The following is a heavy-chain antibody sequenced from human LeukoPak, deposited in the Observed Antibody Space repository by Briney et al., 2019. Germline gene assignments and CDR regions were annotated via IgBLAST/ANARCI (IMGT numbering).Heavy chain of an antibody. D-gene: IGHD2-15*01. V-gene: IGHV3-30*02. CDR1: GFTFNSYG. Sequence: GGSLRLSCAASGFTFNSYGMHWVRQAPGKGLEWVAFIRYDGTNTYYADSVKGRFTISRDNSKNTLYLQMNSLRAEDTAVYYCAKTRGYCTGGSCYSDYWGQGTLVTVPS. J-gene: IGHJ4*02. CDR2: IRYDGTNT. CDR3: AKTRGYCTGGSCYSDY.